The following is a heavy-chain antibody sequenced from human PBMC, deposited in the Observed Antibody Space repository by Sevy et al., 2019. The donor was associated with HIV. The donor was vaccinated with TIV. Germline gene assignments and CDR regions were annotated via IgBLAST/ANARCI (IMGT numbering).Heavy chain of an antibody. D-gene: IGHD6-19*01. Sequence: GGSLRLSCAVSGFSISKCWLSWVRQAPGKGPEWVANINEDGTKKYYVESVKGRFTISRDNAKNSLYLQMDSLRVEDTALYYCARDWAGLDYWGQRTLVTVSS. CDR3: ARDWAGLDY. CDR2: INEDGTKK. CDR1: GFSISKCW. V-gene: IGHV3-7*01. J-gene: IGHJ4*02.